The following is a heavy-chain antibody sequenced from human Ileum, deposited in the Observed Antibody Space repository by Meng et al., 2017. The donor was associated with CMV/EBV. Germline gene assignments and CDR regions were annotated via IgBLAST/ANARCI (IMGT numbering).Heavy chain of an antibody. V-gene: IGHV1-46*01. J-gene: IGHJ5*02. CDR3: ARDAVEYYFGLENYYGIRFDT. Sequence: NSYIPWVRQAPGQGLEWMGIINPSGGSTTYAQKFQGRLTLTRDTSTTTFYMELSSLTSEDTAVYYCARDAVEYYFGLENYYGIRFDTWGQGTLVTVSS. CDR2: INPSGGST. CDR1: NSY. D-gene: IGHD3-10*01.